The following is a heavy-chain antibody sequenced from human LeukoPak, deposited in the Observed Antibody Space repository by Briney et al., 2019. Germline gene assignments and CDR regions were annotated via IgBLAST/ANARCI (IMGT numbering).Heavy chain of an antibody. CDR1: GGSISSYY. J-gene: IGHJ3*02. Sequence: SETLSLTCTVSGGSISSYYWSWIRQPPGKGLEWIGYIYSSGSTNYNPPLKSRVTISVDTSKNQFSLKLSSVTAADTAVYYCASVSSVANTFDIWGQGTMVTVSS. D-gene: IGHD6-19*01. CDR3: ASVSSVANTFDI. CDR2: IYSSGST. V-gene: IGHV4-59*01.